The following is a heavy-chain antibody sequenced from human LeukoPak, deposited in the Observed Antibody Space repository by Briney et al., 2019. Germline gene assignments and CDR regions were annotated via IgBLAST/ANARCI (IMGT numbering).Heavy chain of an antibody. D-gene: IGHD3-22*01. J-gene: IGHJ4*02. CDR2: FDPEDGET. V-gene: IGHV1-24*01. Sequence: ASVKVSCKVSGYTLTELSMHWVRQAPGKGLEWMGGFDPEDGETIYAQKFQGRVTMTEDTSTDTAYMELSSLRSEDTAVYYCAIQRGDSSGYYYPFDYWGQGTLVTVSS. CDR1: GYTLTELS. CDR3: AIQRGDSSGYYYPFDY.